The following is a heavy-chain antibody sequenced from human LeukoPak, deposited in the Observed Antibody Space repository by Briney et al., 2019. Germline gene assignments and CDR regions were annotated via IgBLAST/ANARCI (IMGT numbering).Heavy chain of an antibody. Sequence: GGSQRLSCAPSGLTYSRFSMHWAPHATGKGLVWVSRSNSDGTTTAYADFVKGRFTISRDNANNTLYLQMNSLRAEDTAVYFCARGPRSGDYWGQGTLVTVSS. CDR2: SNSDGTTT. CDR3: ARGPRSGDY. J-gene: IGHJ4*02. D-gene: IGHD6-25*01. CDR1: GLTYSRFS. V-gene: IGHV3-74*01.